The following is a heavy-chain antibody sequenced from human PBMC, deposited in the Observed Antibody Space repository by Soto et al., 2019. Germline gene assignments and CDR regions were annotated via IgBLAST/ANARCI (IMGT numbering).Heavy chain of an antibody. V-gene: IGHV3-23*01. D-gene: IGHD2-8*01. CDR1: GFIFDTYA. CDR3: AKGRGRFKSGVQKTFDS. CDR2: ISGSGGTT. Sequence: GGSLRLSCVASGFIFDTYAMSWVRQAPGKGLEWASAISGSGGTTYYADSVKGRLTISRDNSKNILYLQLNSLRVEDTAVYYCAKGRGRFKSGVQKTFDSWGKGTLVTVSS. J-gene: IGHJ4*02.